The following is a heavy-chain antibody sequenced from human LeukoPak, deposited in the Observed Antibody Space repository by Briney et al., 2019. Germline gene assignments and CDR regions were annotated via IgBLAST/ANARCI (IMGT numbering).Heavy chain of an antibody. D-gene: IGHD6-19*01. CDR1: GFTVSSYW. Sequence: GGSLRLSCAASGFTVSSYWMNWVRQAPGKGPEWVANIKEDGSEKYYVDSVKGRFTISRDNAKNSLYLQMDSLRAEDTAIYYCVRSRGWVADQWGQGTLATVSS. J-gene: IGHJ4*02. V-gene: IGHV3-7*03. CDR3: VRSRGWVADQ. CDR2: IKEDGSEK.